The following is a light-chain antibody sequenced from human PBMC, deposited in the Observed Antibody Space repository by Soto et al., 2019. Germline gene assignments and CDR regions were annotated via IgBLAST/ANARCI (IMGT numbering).Light chain of an antibody. V-gene: IGKV3-15*01. J-gene: IGKJ1*01. CDR1: QSVSTN. CDR2: GAS. CDR3: QQYYSYPPT. Sequence: EIVMEQSPATLSVSPGERATLSCRASQSVSTNLAWYKQNPGRAPRLLSSGASTRATGIPARFSGSGSGTEFTLTISSLKSEDFETYYCQQYYSYPPTFGQGTKVDIK.